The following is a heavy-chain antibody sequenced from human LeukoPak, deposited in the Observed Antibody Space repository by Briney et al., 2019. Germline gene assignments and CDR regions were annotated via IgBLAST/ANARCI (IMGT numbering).Heavy chain of an antibody. J-gene: IGHJ4*02. CDR3: ARGAYYYGSGFDY. D-gene: IGHD3-10*01. Sequence: SETLSLTCTVSGGSITPFYWSWIRQPPGKGLEWIGYIYYSGSTYYNPSLKSRVTISVDTSKNQFSLKLSSVTAADTAVYYCARGAYYYGSGFDYWGQGTLVTVSS. CDR1: GGSITPFY. V-gene: IGHV4-59*08. CDR2: IYYSGST.